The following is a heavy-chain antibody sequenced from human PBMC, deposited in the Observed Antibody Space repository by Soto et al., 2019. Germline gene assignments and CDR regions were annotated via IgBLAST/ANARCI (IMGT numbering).Heavy chain of an antibody. J-gene: IGHJ4*02. V-gene: IGHV4-4*02. Sequence: PSETLSLTCAVSGGSIGSSNWWSWVRQPPGKGLEWIGEIYHSGSTNYNPSLKSRVTISVDKSKNQFSLKLSSVTAADTAVYYCASFAFRDEVIVDYWGQGTLVTVSS. CDR3: ASFAFRDEVIVDY. D-gene: IGHD2-15*01. CDR1: GGSIGSSNW. CDR2: IYHSGST.